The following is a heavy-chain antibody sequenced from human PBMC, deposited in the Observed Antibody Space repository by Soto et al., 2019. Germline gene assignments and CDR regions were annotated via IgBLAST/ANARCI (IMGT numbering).Heavy chain of an antibody. CDR2: MSPESGNT. CDR3: ARDWAAAGPFDY. V-gene: IGHV1-8*01. J-gene: IGHJ4*02. D-gene: IGHD6-13*01. CDR1: GYTFTDYD. Sequence: ASVKVSFKASGYTFTDYDINWVRQASGQGLEYMGWMSPESGNTGYAPQFQGRVTMTRNTSISTAYMELSSLRSEDTAVYYCARDWAAAGPFDYWGQGTLVTVSS.